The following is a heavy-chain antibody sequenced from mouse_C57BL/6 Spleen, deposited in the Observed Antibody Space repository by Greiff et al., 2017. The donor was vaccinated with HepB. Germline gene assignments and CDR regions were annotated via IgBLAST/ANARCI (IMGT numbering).Heavy chain of an antibody. J-gene: IGHJ3*01. Sequence: QVQLQQSGAELARPGASVKMSCKASGYTFTSYTMHWVKQRPGQGLEWIGYINPSSGYTKYNQKFKDKATLTADKSSSTAYMQLSSLTSEDSAVYYCARGYYGSSFGAYWGQGTLVTVSA. CDR1: GYTFTSYT. CDR3: ARGYYGSSFGAY. D-gene: IGHD1-1*01. CDR2: INPSSGYT. V-gene: IGHV1-4*01.